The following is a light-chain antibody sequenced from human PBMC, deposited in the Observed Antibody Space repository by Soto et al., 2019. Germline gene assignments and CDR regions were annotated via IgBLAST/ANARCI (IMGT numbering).Light chain of an antibody. V-gene: IGLV2-8*01. Sequence: QSVLTQPASVSGSPGQSVTISCTGTSSDVGAYNYVSWYQHHPGKAPKLMVYEVNKRPSGVPDRFSGSKSGNTASLTVSGLQAEDEADYYCSSYTSTTTLVFGTGTKVTVL. J-gene: IGLJ1*01. CDR2: EVN. CDR1: SSDVGAYNY. CDR3: SSYTSTTTLV.